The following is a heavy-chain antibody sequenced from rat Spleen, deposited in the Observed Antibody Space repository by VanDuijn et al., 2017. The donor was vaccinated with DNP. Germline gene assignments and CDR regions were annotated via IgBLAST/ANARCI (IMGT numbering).Heavy chain of an antibody. V-gene: IGHV5-7*01. Sequence: EVQLVESGGGLVQPGRSLKLSCAASGFAFSDYAMAWVRQAPKKGLEWVATISCDGSDTYYRDSVRGRFTISRDNAKSTLYLQMDSLRSEDTATYYCARSDSYGFPYWGQGTLVTVSS. J-gene: IGHJ3*01. CDR2: ISCDGSDT. CDR1: GFAFSDYA. CDR3: ARSDSYGFPY. D-gene: IGHD1-2*01.